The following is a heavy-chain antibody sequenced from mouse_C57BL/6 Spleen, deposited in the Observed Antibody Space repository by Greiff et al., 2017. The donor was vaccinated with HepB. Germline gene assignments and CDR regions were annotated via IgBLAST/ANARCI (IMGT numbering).Heavy chain of an antibody. CDR1: GFNIKDYY. V-gene: IGHV14-2*01. Sequence: EVKLVESGAELVKPGASVKLSCTASGFNIKDYYMDWVKQRTEQGLEWIGRIDPEDGETKYAPKFQGKATITADTSSNTAYLQLSSLTSEDTAVYYCASGYVRYAMDYWGQGTSVTVSS. CDR2: IDPEDGET. CDR3: ASGYVRYAMDY. J-gene: IGHJ4*01. D-gene: IGHD3-2*02.